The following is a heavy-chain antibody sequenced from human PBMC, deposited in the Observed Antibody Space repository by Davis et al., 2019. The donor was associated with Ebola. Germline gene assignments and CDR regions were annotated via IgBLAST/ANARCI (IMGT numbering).Heavy chain of an antibody. CDR2: ISAYNGNT. V-gene: IGHV1-18*01. CDR1: GYTFTSYG. Sequence: VSVKVSCKASGYTFTSYGISWVRQAPGQGLEWMGWISAYNGNTNYAQKLQGRVTMTTDTSTSTAYMELRSLRSDDTDVYYCERDQYCTNGVCYTYYDYWGQGTLVTVSS. J-gene: IGHJ4*02. CDR3: ERDQYCTNGVCYTYYDY. D-gene: IGHD2-8*01.